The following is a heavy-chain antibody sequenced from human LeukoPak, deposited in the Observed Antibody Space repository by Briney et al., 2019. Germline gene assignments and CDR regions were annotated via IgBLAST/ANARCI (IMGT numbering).Heavy chain of an antibody. J-gene: IGHJ4*02. CDR1: GFTFSSYA. D-gene: IGHD2-2*01. CDR2: ISYDGSNK. CDR3: ARTLGYCSSTSCYDYYY. V-gene: IGHV3-30-3*01. Sequence: GRSLRLSCAASGFTFSSYAMHWVRQAPGKGLEWVAVISYDGSNKYYADSVKGRFTISRDNSKNTLYPQMSSLRAEDTAVYYCARTLGYCSSTSCYDYYYWGQGTLVTVSS.